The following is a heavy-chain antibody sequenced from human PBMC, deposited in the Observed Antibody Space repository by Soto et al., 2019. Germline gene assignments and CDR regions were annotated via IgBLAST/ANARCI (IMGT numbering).Heavy chain of an antibody. Sequence: GGSLRLSCAASGLTFSSYAMSWVRQAPGKGLEWVSAISGSGGSTYYADSVKGRFTISRDNAKNTLYLQMNSLRAEDTAVYYCASAPPTYYYRSGSYSWGQGTLVTVSS. CDR2: ISGSGGST. CDR1: GLTFSSYA. D-gene: IGHD3-10*01. CDR3: ASAPPTYYYRSGSYS. V-gene: IGHV3-23*01. J-gene: IGHJ5*02.